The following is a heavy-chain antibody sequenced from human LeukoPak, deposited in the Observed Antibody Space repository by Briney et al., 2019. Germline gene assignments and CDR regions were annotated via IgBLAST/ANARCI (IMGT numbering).Heavy chain of an antibody. CDR1: GFSFSSYS. CDR3: AIPPLSGSGSSRPLAGVDV. Sequence: GGSLRLSCAASGFSFSSYSMNWVRQAPGKGLEWVSYISHTGTTMSYADSAKGRFTISRDNARNSLYLQMNSLRAEDTAVYYCAIPPLSGSGSSRPLAGVDVWGQGTTVTVSS. V-gene: IGHV3-48*04. D-gene: IGHD3-10*01. CDR2: ISHTGTTM. J-gene: IGHJ6*02.